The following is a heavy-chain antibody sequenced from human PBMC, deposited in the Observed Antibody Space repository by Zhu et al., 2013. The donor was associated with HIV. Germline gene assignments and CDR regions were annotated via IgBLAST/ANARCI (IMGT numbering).Heavy chain of an antibody. Sequence: EVQLVESGGGLVQPGGSLRLSCAASGFTISRFWMHWVRQDPGKGLMWVSRIDPDENNIHYVDSVKGRFTISRDNAKNTLYLQMNSLRAEDTATYYCVRDYGGLGDYWGQGTPVTVSS. J-gene: IGHJ4*02. CDR2: IDPDENNI. V-gene: IGHV3-74*01. D-gene: IGHD4-17*01. CDR1: GFTISRFW. CDR3: VRDYGGLGDY.